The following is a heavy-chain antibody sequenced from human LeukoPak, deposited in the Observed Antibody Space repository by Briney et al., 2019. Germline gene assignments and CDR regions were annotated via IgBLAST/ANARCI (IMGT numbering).Heavy chain of an antibody. J-gene: IGHJ5*01. Sequence: SETLSVTCTVSAASFISSSHHWGWIRQSPGKGLEWIGTVYYGRTTYYNPSLDGRVTISLDTSANHFSLQLNSVTAADTAVYYCVRHDGRGGATMGAFDSWGQGSLVTVSS. CDR3: VRHDGRGGATMGAFDS. D-gene: IGHD5-12*01. CDR1: AASFISSSHH. CDR2: VYYGRTT. V-gene: IGHV4-39*01.